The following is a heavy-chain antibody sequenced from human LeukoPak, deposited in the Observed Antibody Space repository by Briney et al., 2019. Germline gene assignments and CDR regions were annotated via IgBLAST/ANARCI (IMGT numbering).Heavy chain of an antibody. V-gene: IGHV1-18*01. J-gene: IGHJ4*02. CDR1: GYTFTSYG. D-gene: IGHD1-26*01. Sequence: ASVKVSCKASGYTFTSYGISWVRQAPGQGLEWMGWITAYNGNTNYAQKLEGRVTMTRDMSTSTVYMELSSVRSEDTAVYYCAKDIQHSGSSLWIDYWGQGTLVTVSS. CDR2: ITAYNGNT. CDR3: AKDIQHSGSSLWIDY.